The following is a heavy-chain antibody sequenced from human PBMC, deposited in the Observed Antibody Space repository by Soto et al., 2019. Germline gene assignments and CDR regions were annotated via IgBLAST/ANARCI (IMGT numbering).Heavy chain of an antibody. Sequence: EVQLVESGGGLIQPGGSLRLSCAVSGFTVSNNYMSWVRQAPGKGLEGVSVIYSGGYTAYGDSVKGRFTISRDNSKNTLALQINSRRARSTVVYYCGPQRGGGGYWGQGTLVTVSS. V-gene: IGHV3-53*01. CDR2: IYSGGYT. CDR1: GFTVSNNY. J-gene: IGHJ4*02. CDR3: GPQRGGGGY. D-gene: IGHD6-25*01.